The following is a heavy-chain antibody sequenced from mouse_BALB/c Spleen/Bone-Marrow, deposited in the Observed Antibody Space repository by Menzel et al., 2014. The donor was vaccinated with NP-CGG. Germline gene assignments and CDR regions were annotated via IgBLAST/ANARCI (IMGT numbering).Heavy chain of an antibody. D-gene: IGHD2-1*01. CDR3: VRRGGNYLHYAMDY. J-gene: IGHJ4*01. V-gene: IGHV10-1*02. CDR2: IRSKGNNYAT. Sequence: EVKVVESGGGLVQPKGSLKLSCAASGFTFNTYAMNWVRRAPGKGLEWVARIRSKGNNYATYYADSVKDRFTISRDDSQSMLYLQMNNLKTEDTAMYYCVRRGGNYLHYAMDYWGQGTSVTVSS. CDR1: GFTFNTYA.